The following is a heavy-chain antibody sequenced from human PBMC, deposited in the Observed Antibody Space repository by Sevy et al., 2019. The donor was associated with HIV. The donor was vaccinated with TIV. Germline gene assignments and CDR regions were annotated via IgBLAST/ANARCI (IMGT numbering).Heavy chain of an antibody. CDR3: AKGGGGHYDPDEIGYYFYYYNMDV. CDR2: ISGSGTRT. CDR1: GFSFDSYG. J-gene: IGHJ6*03. V-gene: IGHV3-23*01. D-gene: IGHD3-22*01. Sequence: GGSLRLSCAVSGFSFDSYGMAWVRQAPGMGLEWVSGISGSGTRTYYADSVKGRFSISRDNSKNRLYLQMNSLRSEDTGLYYWAKGGGGHYDPDEIGYYFYYYNMDVWGKGTTVTVSS.